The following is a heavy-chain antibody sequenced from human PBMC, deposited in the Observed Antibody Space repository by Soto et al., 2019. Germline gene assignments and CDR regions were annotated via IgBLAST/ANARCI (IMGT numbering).Heavy chain of an antibody. CDR3: ALHTSGAAAGTWWFDP. J-gene: IGHJ5*02. V-gene: IGHV1-69*12. Sequence: QVQLVQSGAEVKKPGSSVKVSCKASGGTFSSYAISWVRQAPGQGLEWMGGIIPIFGTANYAQKFQGRVTITADEATRTAYMELCSLRSEDTAVYDCALHTSGAAAGTWWFDPWGQGTLVTVSS. D-gene: IGHD6-13*01. CDR2: IIPIFGTA. CDR1: GGTFSSYA.